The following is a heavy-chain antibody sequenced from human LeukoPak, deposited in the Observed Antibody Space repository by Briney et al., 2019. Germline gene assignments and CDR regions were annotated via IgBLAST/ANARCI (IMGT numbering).Heavy chain of an antibody. CDR2: INHRGDT. CDR3: ARGPTISETGYFDY. Sequence: SETLSLTCALYGGSFSTYHWSWIRQSPEKGLEWIAEINHRGDTNYNPSVKSRVTISVDTSKNQFSLKVSSLTAADTAVYYCARGPTISETGYFDYWGQGTLVTVSS. CDR1: GGSFSTYH. D-gene: IGHD1-1*01. J-gene: IGHJ4*03. V-gene: IGHV4-34*01.